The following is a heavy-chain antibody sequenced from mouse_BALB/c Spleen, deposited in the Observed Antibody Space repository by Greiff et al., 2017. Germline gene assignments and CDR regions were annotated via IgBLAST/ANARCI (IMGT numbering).Heavy chain of an antibody. J-gene: IGHJ4*01. CDR3: ARTGYVDYYAMDY. CDR1: GYTFTDYN. D-gene: IGHD1-2*01. CDR2: INPNNGGT. Sequence: EVKLMESGPELVKPGASVKIPCKASGYTFTDYNMDWVKQSHGKSLEWIGDINPNNGGTIYNQKFKGKATLTVDKSSSTAYMELRSLTSEDTAVYYCARTGYVDYYAMDYWGQGTSVTVSS. V-gene: IGHV1-18*01.